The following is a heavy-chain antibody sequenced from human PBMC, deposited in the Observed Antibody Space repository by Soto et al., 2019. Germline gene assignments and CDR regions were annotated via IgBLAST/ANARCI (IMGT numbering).Heavy chain of an antibody. Sequence: SETLSLTCTVSGGSISSSSWSWIRQPPGRGLEWIGYIYNNGRTDYNPSLKSRVTISVDTSKNHFSLKLSSVTPADTAVYYCARARFCTSTSCYNYFDFWGQGTLVTVSS. CDR2: IYNNGRT. CDR3: ARARFCTSTSCYNYFDF. D-gene: IGHD2-2*02. J-gene: IGHJ4*02. V-gene: IGHV4-59*01. CDR1: GGSISSSS.